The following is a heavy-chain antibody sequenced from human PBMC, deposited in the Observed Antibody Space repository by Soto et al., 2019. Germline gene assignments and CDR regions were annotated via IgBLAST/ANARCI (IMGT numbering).Heavy chain of an antibody. CDR3: ARDAVIAVAGGTVDY. D-gene: IGHD6-19*01. CDR1: GFTFSSYG. V-gene: IGHV3-33*01. CDR2: IWYDGSNK. J-gene: IGHJ4*02. Sequence: GGSLRLSCAASGFTFSSYGMHWVRQAPGKGLEWVAVIWYDGSNKYYADSVKGRFTISRDNSKNTLYLQMNSLRAEDTAVYYCARDAVIAVAGGTVDYWGQGTLVTVSS.